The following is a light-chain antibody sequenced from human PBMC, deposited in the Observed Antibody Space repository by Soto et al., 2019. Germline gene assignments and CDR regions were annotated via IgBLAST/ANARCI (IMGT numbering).Light chain of an antibody. CDR2: GAS. V-gene: IGKV3-20*01. Sequence: EIVLTQSPGPLSLSPGERATLSCRASPSVSSSSLNGYQQKPGQAPRLLIYGASSRATGIPDRFSGSGSGTYFTLTISRLEPEDFAVYYCQQYDSSRPTWTFGQGTTVEIK. CDR1: PSVSSSS. CDR3: QQYDSSRPTWT. J-gene: IGKJ1*01.